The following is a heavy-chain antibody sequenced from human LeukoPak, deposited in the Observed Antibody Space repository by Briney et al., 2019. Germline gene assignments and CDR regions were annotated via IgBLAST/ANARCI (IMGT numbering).Heavy chain of an antibody. CDR2: INHSGST. D-gene: IGHD3-9*01. CDR3: ARRPYYDKFDY. V-gene: IGHV4-34*01. J-gene: IGHJ4*02. Sequence: PSETLSLTCAVYGGSFSGYYWSWIRQPPGKGLEWIGEINHSGSTNYNPSLKSRVTISVDTSKNQFSLKLSSVTAADTAVYYRARRPYYDKFDYWGQGTLVTVSS. CDR1: GGSFSGYY.